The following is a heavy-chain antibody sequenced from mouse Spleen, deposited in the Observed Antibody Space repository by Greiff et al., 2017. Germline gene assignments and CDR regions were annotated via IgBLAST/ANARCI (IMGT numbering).Heavy chain of an antibody. CDR1: GYTFTSYW. V-gene: IGHV1-61*01. Sequence: QVHVKQPGAELVRPGSSVKLSCKASGYTFTSYWMDWVKQRPGQGLEWIGNIYPSDSETHYNQKFKDKATLTVDKSSSTAYMQLSSLTSEDSAVYYCARWAYGNYVGGAMDYWGQGTSVTVSS. CDR2: IYPSDSET. D-gene: IGHD2-10*02. J-gene: IGHJ4*01. CDR3: ARWAYGNYVGGAMDY.